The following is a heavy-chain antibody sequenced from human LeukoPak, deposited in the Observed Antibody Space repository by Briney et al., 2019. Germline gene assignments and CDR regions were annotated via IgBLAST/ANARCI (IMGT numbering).Heavy chain of an antibody. V-gene: IGHV5-51*01. D-gene: IGHD3-22*01. CDR2: IYPGDSDT. CDR1: GYSFTSYW. Sequence: RGESLKISCKGSGYSFTSYWIGWVRQMPGKGLEWMGIIYPGDSDTRYSPSFQGQVTISADKSISTAYLQWSSLKASDTAMYYCATSYYYDSSGYYPHAFDIWGQGTMVTVSS. CDR3: ATSYYYDSSGYYPHAFDI. J-gene: IGHJ3*02.